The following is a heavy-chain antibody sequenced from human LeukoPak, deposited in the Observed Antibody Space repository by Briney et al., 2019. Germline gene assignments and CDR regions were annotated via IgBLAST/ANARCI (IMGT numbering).Heavy chain of an antibody. J-gene: IGHJ6*02. V-gene: IGHV3-7*01. CDR1: GFTFSSYS. CDR2: IKQDGSEK. D-gene: IGHD3-22*01. CDR3: ARRLDSSGYYWGNYYYYGMDV. Sequence: GGSLRLSCAASGFTFSSYSMSWVRQAPGKGLEWVANIKQDGSEKYYVDSVKGRFTISRDNAKNSLYLQMNSLRAEDTAVYYCARRLDSSGYYWGNYYYYGMDVWGQGTTVTVSS.